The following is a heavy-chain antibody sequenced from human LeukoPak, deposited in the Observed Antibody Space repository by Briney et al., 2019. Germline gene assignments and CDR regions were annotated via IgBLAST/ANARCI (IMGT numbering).Heavy chain of an antibody. J-gene: IGHJ4*02. CDR1: GGSFSGYY. CDR2: IYYSGST. CDR3: ARGVVIAPQTFDY. D-gene: IGHD2-21*01. V-gene: IGHV4-59*01. Sequence: SETLSLTCAVYGGSFSGYYWSWIRQPPGKGLEWIGYIYYSGSTNYNPSLKSRVTISVDTSKNQFSLKLSSVTAADTAVYYCARGVVIAPQTFDYWGQGTLVTVSS.